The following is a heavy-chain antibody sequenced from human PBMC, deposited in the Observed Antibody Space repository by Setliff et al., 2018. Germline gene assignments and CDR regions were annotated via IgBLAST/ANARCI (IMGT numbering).Heavy chain of an antibody. J-gene: IGHJ6*03. CDR3: AREQWLDPPGYYYMDV. CDR1: GGSFSGYY. CDR2: IIHSGST. Sequence: SETLSLTCAVYGGSFSGYYWSWIRQPPGKRLEWIGEIIHSGSTNYNPSLKSRVTIAMDTSKNQFSLKVSSVTAADMAEYYCAREQWLDPPGYYYMDVWAKGTTVTVSS. V-gene: IGHV4-34*12. D-gene: IGHD6-19*01.